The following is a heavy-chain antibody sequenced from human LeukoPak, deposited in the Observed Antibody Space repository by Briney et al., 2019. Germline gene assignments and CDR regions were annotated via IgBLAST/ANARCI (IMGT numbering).Heavy chain of an antibody. CDR2: INPNSGGT. V-gene: IGHV1-2*02. Sequence: ASVKVSCKASGYTFTSYYMHWVRQAPGQGLEWMGWINPNSGGTNFAQKFQGRVTMTRDTSISTAYMELSSLRSEDTAVYYCATYRSGSYRYFDYWGQGTLVTVSS. J-gene: IGHJ4*02. D-gene: IGHD1-26*01. CDR1: GYTFTSYY. CDR3: ATYRSGSYRYFDY.